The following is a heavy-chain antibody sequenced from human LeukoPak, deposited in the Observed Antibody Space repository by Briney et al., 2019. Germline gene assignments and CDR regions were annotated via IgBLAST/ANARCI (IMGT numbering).Heavy chain of an antibody. CDR3: ARWTDWYFDL. Sequence: GGSLRLSCAASGFTFSSYGMHWVRQAPEKGLQWVANIKEDGTDKNYADSVKGRFTISRDNAKNLLYLQMNSLRAEDTAVYYCARWTDWYFDLWGRGTLVTVSS. CDR1: GFTFSSYG. D-gene: IGHD3/OR15-3a*01. V-gene: IGHV3-7*01. J-gene: IGHJ2*01. CDR2: IKEDGTDK.